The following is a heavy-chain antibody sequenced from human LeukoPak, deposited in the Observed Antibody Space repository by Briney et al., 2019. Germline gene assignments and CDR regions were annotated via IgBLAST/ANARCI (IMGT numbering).Heavy chain of an antibody. CDR1: GGSISSYY. V-gene: IGHV4-59*01. CDR2: IYDSGST. CDR3: AREFSWSGFFDY. Sequence: SETLSLTCTVSGGSISSYYWSWIRQPPGKGLEWIGHIYDSGSTNYNPSLKSRVTISVDTSKNQFSLKLSSVTAADTAVYYCAREFSWSGFFDYWGQGTLVTVSS. J-gene: IGHJ4*02. D-gene: IGHD3-3*01.